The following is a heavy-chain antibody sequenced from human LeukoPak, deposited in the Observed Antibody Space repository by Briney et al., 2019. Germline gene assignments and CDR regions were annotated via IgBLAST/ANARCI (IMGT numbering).Heavy chain of an antibody. Sequence: ASVKVSCKASGYTFTSYYTHWVRQAPGQGLEWMGIISPSGGSTSYAQKFQGRVTMTRDTSTSTVYMELSGLRSEDTAVYYCARVTQGRDGYNGGDYWGQGTLVTVSS. D-gene: IGHD5-24*01. CDR3: ARVTQGRDGYNGGDY. J-gene: IGHJ4*02. CDR2: ISPSGGST. V-gene: IGHV1-46*01. CDR1: GYTFTSYY.